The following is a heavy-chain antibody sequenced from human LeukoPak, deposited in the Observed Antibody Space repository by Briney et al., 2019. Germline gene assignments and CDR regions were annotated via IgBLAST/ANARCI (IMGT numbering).Heavy chain of an antibody. CDR2: IIPIFGTA. J-gene: IGHJ5*02. CDR3: VRVYHDGSFESGNWFDP. CDR1: GGTFSSYA. Sequence: SVKVSCKASGGTFSSYAISWVRQAPGQGLEWMGGIIPIFGTANYAQKFQGRVTITADESTSTAYMELSSLRSEDTAVYYCVRVYHDGSFESGNWFDPWGQGTLVTVSS. V-gene: IGHV1-69*01. D-gene: IGHD3-22*01.